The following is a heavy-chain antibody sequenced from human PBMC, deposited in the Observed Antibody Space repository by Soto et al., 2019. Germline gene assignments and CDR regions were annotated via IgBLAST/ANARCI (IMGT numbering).Heavy chain of an antibody. CDR2: MNPNSGNT. V-gene: IGHV1-8*01. D-gene: IGHD3-22*01. J-gene: IGHJ3*02. Sequence: GASVKVSCKASGYTFTSYDINWVRQATGQGLEWMGWMNPNSGNTGYAQKFQGRVTMTRNTSISTAYMELSSLRSEDTAVYYCAPDTRITGASLDGFDIWGQGTRDTVSS. CDR1: GYTFTSYD. CDR3: APDTRITGASLDGFDI.